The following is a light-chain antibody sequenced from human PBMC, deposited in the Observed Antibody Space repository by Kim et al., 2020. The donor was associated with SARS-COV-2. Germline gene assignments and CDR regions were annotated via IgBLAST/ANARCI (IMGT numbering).Light chain of an antibody. J-gene: IGKJ2*03. CDR2: GAS. V-gene: IGKV3-20*01. CDR1: QSGGSNY. CDR3: QQYDTSPGS. Sequence: LSPRQRATLSCRASQSGGSNYLAWFQHKPGQAPRLLIYGASTKATGIPDRFSGSGSGTDFTLTISRLEPEDFAVYYCQQYDTSPGSFGQGTKLEI.